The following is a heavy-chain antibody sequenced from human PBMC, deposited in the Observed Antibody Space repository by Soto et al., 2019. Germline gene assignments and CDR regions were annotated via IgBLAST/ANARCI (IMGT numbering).Heavy chain of an antibody. Sequence: SETLSLTCTVSGGSISSYYLSWIRQPAGKGLEWIGRIYTSGSTNYNPSLKSRVTMSVDTSKNQFSLKLSSVTAADTAVYYCARTMVRGYYYYGMDVWGQGTTVTVSS. V-gene: IGHV4-4*07. CDR3: ARTMVRGYYYYGMDV. CDR2: IYTSGST. CDR1: GGSISSYY. J-gene: IGHJ6*02. D-gene: IGHD3-10*01.